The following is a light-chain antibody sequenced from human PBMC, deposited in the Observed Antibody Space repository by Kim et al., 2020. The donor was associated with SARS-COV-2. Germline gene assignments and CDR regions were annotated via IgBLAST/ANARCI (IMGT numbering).Light chain of an antibody. V-gene: IGKV3-20*01. CDR3: QQYGSSPRT. Sequence: SPGERATLYCRASQRVSSSYLAWYQQKPGQAPRLLIYGASSRATGIPDRFSGSGSGTDFTLTISRLEPEDFAVYYCQQYGSSPRTFGRGTKVDIK. CDR1: QRVSSSY. CDR2: GAS. J-gene: IGKJ4*01.